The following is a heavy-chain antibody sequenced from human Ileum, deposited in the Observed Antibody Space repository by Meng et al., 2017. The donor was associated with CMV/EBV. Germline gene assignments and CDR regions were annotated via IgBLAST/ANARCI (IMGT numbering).Heavy chain of an antibody. CDR1: GFTFSAYY. Sequence: GESLKISCAASGFTFSAYYMSWIRQAPGKGLEWVAFISGSDSTIYYADSVKGRFTISRDNAKNSLYLQMNSLRAEDTAVYSCARGGASCGGDCYFNYFDYWGQGTPVTVSS. D-gene: IGHD2-21*01. J-gene: IGHJ4*02. CDR3: ARGGASCGGDCYFNYFDY. CDR2: ISGSDSTI. V-gene: IGHV3-11*01.